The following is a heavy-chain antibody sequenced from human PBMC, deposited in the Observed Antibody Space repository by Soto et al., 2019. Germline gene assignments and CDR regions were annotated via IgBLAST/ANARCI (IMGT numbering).Heavy chain of an antibody. J-gene: IGHJ6*02. CDR1: GASISSDDYY. CDR2: ISYSGST. V-gene: IGHV4-30-4*01. Sequence: QVQLQESGPGLVKPSQTQSLTCSISGASISSDDYYWSWFRQPPGKGLEWIGYISYSGSTYYNPSLKSRITISVDTSKTQFSLILSSVTAADTAVFYCAREVNNYYGMDVWGQGTTVTVSS. CDR3: AREVNNYYGMDV.